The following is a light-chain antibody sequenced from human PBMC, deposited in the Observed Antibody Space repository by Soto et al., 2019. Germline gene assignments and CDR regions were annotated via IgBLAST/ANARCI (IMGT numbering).Light chain of an antibody. Sequence: QSALTHPASVSGSPGQSITISCTGTSSDVGGYNYVSWYQQHPGKAPKLMIFEVSNRPSGVSNRFSGSKSGNTASLTISGLQAADEADYYCSSYTSSSTLVVFGTGTKLTVL. J-gene: IGLJ1*01. V-gene: IGLV2-14*01. CDR3: SSYTSSSTLVV. CDR2: EVS. CDR1: SSDVGGYNY.